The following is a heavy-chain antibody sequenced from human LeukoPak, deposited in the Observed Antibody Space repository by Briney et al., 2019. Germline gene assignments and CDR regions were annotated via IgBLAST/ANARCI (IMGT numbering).Heavy chain of an antibody. CDR1: GFTFSDYY. J-gene: IGHJ5*02. V-gene: IGHV3-11*01. Sequence: GGSLRLSCAASGFTFSDYYMSWIRQAPGKGLEWVSYISSSGSTIYYADSVKGRFTISRDNAKNSLYLQMNSLRAEDTAVYYCARAGGRYSYGLDWFDPWGQETLVTVSS. CDR2: ISSSGSTI. D-gene: IGHD5-18*01. CDR3: ARAGGRYSYGLDWFDP.